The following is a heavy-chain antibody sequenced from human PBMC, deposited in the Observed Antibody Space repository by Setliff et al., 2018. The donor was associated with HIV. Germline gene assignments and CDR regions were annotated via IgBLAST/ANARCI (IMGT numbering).Heavy chain of an antibody. Sequence: ASVKVSCKASGYTFTSHYMHWVRQAPGQGLEWMGTINPSGGSTSYAQKFQGRVTMTRDTSTSTVYMELSSLRSEDTAVYYCARDCSSTSCPGSFNYYYYYYYMDVWGKGTTVTVSS. CDR1: GYTFTSHY. CDR2: INPSGGST. D-gene: IGHD2-2*01. CDR3: ARDCSSTSCPGSFNYYYYYYYMDV. J-gene: IGHJ6*03. V-gene: IGHV1-46*03.